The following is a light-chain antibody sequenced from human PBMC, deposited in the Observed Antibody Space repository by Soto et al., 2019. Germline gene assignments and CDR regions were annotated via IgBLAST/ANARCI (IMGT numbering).Light chain of an antibody. Sequence: QSALTQPASVSGSPGQSITISCTGASSDVGLYDFVSWYQQHPGKAPKLLIYEVTYRPSGVSSRFSGSKSGNTASLTISGLQAEDEADYYCAAWDDSLNGVIFGGGTKLTVL. J-gene: IGLJ2*01. CDR3: AAWDDSLNGVI. CDR1: SSDVGLYDF. V-gene: IGLV2-14*01. CDR2: EVT.